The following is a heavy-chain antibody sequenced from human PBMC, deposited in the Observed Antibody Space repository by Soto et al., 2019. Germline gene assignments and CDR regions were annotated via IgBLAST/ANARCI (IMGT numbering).Heavy chain of an antibody. Sequence: ASVKVSCKASGYTFTGYYIHWVRQAPGQGLEWVGWINPDSGGTNLAQRFQGRVTMTSDTSINTAYMELSSLRSDDTAVYYCAIRTGQLAIISEFDGDWFFEVWGRGTLVTVSS. CDR3: AIRTGQLAIISEFDGDWFFEV. D-gene: IGHD2-2*01. CDR2: INPDSGGT. CDR1: GYTFTGYY. V-gene: IGHV1-2*02. J-gene: IGHJ2*01.